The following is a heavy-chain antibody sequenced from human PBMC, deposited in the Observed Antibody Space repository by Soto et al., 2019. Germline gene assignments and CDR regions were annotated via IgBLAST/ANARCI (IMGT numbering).Heavy chain of an antibody. CDR1: GFTFSSYG. CDR2: IWYDGSNK. CDR3: ARGDSSGYARLDY. V-gene: IGHV3-33*01. Sequence: QVQLVESGGGVVQPGRSLRLSCAASGFTFSSYGMHWVRQAPGKGLEWVAVIWYDGSNKYYADSVKGRFTISRDNSKNTLYLQMNSLRAEDTAVYYCARGDSSGYARLDYWGQGTLVTVSS. J-gene: IGHJ4*02. D-gene: IGHD3-22*01.